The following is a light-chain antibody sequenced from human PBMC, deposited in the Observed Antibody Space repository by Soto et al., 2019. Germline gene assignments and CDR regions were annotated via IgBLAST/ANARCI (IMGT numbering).Light chain of an antibody. J-gene: IGLJ3*02. Sequence: QSVLTQPPSASGTPGQRVTISCSGSSSNIGKNYVYWYQQLPGTAPKLLIYRNDQRPSGAPDRFSGSKSGTSASLAISGLRSEDEADYYCAAWYASLSGWVFGGGTKLTVL. CDR1: SSNIGKNY. CDR3: AAWYASLSGWV. V-gene: IGLV1-47*01. CDR2: RND.